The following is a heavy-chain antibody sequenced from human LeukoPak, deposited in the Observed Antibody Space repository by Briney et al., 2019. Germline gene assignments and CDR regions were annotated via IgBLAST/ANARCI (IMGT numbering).Heavy chain of an antibody. CDR1: GFTFSSYW. Sequence: PGGSLRLSCAASGFTFSSYWMSWVRQPPGKGLEWIGEIYHSGSTNYIPSLRSRVTISIDKSTNQFSLKLISVTAADTAVYYCARHSGRYYNFDYWGQGILVTVSS. CDR2: IYHSGST. D-gene: IGHD1-26*01. J-gene: IGHJ4*02. CDR3: ARHSGRYYNFDY. V-gene: IGHV4-4*02.